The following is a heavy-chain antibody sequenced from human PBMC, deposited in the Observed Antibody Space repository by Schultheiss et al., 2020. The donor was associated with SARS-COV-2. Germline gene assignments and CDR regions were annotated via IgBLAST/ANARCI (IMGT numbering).Heavy chain of an antibody. CDR1: GYSISSGYY. CDR3: VERSYYFAMDV. J-gene: IGHJ6*02. D-gene: IGHD2-21*01. Sequence: SETLSLTCAVSGYSISSGYYWGWIRQPPGKGPEWIGSMHHSGDTYYNASLRNRLTMSVDKSKNQFSLHLSSVTAADTAVYYCVERSYYFAMDVWGQGTSVTVSS. V-gene: IGHV4-38-2*02. CDR2: MHHSGDT.